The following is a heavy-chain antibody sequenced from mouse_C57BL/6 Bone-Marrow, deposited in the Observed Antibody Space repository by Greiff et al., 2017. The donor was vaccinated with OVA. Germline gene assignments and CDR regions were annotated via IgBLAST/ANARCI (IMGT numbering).Heavy chain of an antibody. CDR1: GYTFTSYW. V-gene: IGHV1-55*01. CDR3: ARFYYYGVDY. CDR2: IYPGSGST. D-gene: IGHD1-1*01. Sequence: QVQLQQPGAELVKPGASVKMSCKASGYTFTSYWITWVKQRPGQGLEWIGDIYPGSGSTNYTEKFKSKATRTVDTSSSTAYMQLSSLTSEDTAVYYCARFYYYGVDYWGQGTTLTVSS. J-gene: IGHJ2*01.